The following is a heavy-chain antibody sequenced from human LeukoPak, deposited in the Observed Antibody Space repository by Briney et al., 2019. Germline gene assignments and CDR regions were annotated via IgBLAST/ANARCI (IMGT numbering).Heavy chain of an antibody. Sequence: ASVKVSCKASGYTFTSYDINWVRQVTGQGLEWMGWMNPKSGNTGYAQKFQGRVTITADKSTSTAYMELSSLRSEDTAVYYCARGSATFDYWGQGTLVTVSS. CDR2: MNPKSGNT. D-gene: IGHD3-10*01. CDR1: GYTFTSYD. CDR3: ARGSATFDY. V-gene: IGHV1-8*03. J-gene: IGHJ4*02.